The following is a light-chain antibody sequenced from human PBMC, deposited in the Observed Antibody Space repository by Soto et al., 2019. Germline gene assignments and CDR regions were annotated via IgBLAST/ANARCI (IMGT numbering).Light chain of an antibody. Sequence: EIVMTQSPATLSVSPGERATLSCRASQSVSSNLAWYQQKPGQAPRLLIYGASTRATGIPARCSGSGSETEFTLNISRLQSEDVAVYYCQQYNSWPAFTFGPGTKVDIK. J-gene: IGKJ3*01. CDR2: GAS. V-gene: IGKV3-15*01. CDR1: QSVSSN. CDR3: QQYNSWPAFT.